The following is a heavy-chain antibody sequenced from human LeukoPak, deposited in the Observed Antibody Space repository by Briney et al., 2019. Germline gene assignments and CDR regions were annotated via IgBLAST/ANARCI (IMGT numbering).Heavy chain of an antibody. CDR1: GFTFSSYG. CDR2: ISGSYANT. D-gene: IGHD6-13*01. CDR3: ANLIAAAGTVY. J-gene: IGHJ4*02. Sequence: GGTLRLSCAASGFTFSSYGMSWVRQAPGKGLEWVSSISGSYANTYYADSVKGRFTISRDNSKNTLFLQMNSLRAEDTAVYYWANLIAAAGTVYWGQGTLVTVSS. V-gene: IGHV3-23*01.